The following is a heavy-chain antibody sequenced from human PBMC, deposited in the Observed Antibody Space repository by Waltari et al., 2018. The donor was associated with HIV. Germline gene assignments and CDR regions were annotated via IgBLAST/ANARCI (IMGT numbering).Heavy chain of an antibody. CDR1: EYTFTSYA. J-gene: IGHJ3*02. CDR2: INAGNGNT. D-gene: IGHD3-22*01. CDR3: ARVGQYYDSYRTAFDI. Sequence: QVKLVQSGAEVKKPGASVKVSCKASEYTFTSYAMHWGRQAPGQRLEWMGVINAGNGNTKDSQKSQGRGTITRDTSASTAYMELSSLRSEDTAVYYCARVGQYYDSYRTAFDIWGQGTMVTVSS. V-gene: IGHV1-3*01.